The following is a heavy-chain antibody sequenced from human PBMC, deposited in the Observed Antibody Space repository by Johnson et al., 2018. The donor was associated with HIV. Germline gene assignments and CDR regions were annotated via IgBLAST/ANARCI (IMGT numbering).Heavy chain of an antibody. J-gene: IGHJ3*02. D-gene: IGHD2-2*01. CDR2: IKSKTDGGTT. Sequence: EVQLVESGGGLVQPGGSLRLSCAASGFTVSSNYMSWVRQAPGKGLEWVGRIKSKTDGGTTDYAAPVKGSFTIPRDDSKNTLYLQMNSLRAGDPAVYYCQGGYWSSTSCRGDAFDIWGQGTMVTVSS. V-gene: IGHV3-15*01. CDR3: QGGYWSSTSCRGDAFDI. CDR1: GFTVSSNY.